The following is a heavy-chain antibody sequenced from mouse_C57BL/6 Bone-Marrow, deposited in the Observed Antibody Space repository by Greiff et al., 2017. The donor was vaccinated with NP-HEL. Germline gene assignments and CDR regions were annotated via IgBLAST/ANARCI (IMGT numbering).Heavy chain of an antibody. D-gene: IGHD2-4*01. CDR3: ARRDDYDGDYYAMDY. CDR1: GFNIKNTY. CDR2: IAPANGNT. J-gene: IGHJ4*01. V-gene: IGHV14-3*01. Sequence: VQLQQSVAELVRPGASVKLSCTASGFNIKNTYMHWVKQRPEQGLEWIGRIAPANGNTKYAQKFQGKATITADTSSNTAYLQLSSLTSEDTAIYYCARRDDYDGDYYAMDYWGQGTSVTVSS.